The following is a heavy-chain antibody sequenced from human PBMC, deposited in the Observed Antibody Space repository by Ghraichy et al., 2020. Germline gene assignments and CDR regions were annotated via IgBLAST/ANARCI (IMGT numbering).Heavy chain of an antibody. CDR3: AKDYSNKYSFDY. D-gene: IGHD6-13*01. Sequence: GGSLRLSCAASGFTFSSYAMSWVRQAPGKGLEWVSAISGGGSSTYYADSVKGRFTISRDNSKNTLYLQMNSLRAEDTAVYFCAKDYSNKYSFDYWGQGTLVTVSS. CDR2: ISGGGSST. V-gene: IGHV3-23*01. CDR1: GFTFSSYA. J-gene: IGHJ4*02.